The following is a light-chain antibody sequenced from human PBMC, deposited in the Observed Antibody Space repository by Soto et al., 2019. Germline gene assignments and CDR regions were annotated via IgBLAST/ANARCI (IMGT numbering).Light chain of an antibody. Sequence: EILLTQSPGTLSLSPGERATLSCRASQSVSSSYLAWYQQKPGQAPRLLIYGASSRATVIPDRFSGSGSGTDFTLTISRLEPEDFAVYYCQQYGTLFGGGTKVDIK. CDR1: QSVSSSY. CDR3: QQYGTL. V-gene: IGKV3-20*01. J-gene: IGKJ4*01. CDR2: GAS.